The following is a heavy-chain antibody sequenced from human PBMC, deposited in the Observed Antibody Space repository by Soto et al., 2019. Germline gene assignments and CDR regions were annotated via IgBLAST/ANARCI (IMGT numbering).Heavy chain of an antibody. CDR3: AKGHENYYDNSGLDY. J-gene: IGHJ4*02. V-gene: IGHV3-30*18. D-gene: IGHD3-22*01. Sequence: QVQLVESGGGVVQPGRSLRLSCAASGFTFSSYGMHWVRQAPGKGLEWVAVISYDGSNKYYADSVKGRFTISRDNSKNTLYLQMNSLRAEDTAVYYCAKGHENYYDNSGLDYWGQGTLVTVSS. CDR1: GFTFSSYG. CDR2: ISYDGSNK.